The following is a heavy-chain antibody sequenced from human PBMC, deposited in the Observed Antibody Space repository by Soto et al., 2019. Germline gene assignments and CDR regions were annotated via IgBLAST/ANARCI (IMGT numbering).Heavy chain of an antibody. CDR3: AKVDNYYDCSGYYLDYFHH. Sequence: EVQLLESGGGLVQPGGSLRLSCAASGFTFSSYAMTWVRQAPGKGLEWVSIISGSGGTTYYADSVKGRFTISRDNSKNTLYLQMNRLRVDDTAVYYCAKVDNYYDCSGYYLDYFHHWGQGNLVTVSS. J-gene: IGHJ1*01. D-gene: IGHD3-22*01. V-gene: IGHV3-23*01. CDR1: GFTFSSYA. CDR2: ISGSGGTT.